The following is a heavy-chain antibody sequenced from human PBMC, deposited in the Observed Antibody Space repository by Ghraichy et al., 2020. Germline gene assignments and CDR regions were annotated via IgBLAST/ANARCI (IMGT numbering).Heavy chain of an antibody. CDR3: ARGLMGDFWSGVWYFDL. Sequence: GGSLRLSCAASGFTFSSYWMSWVRQAPGRGLEWVANIKQDGSEKYSVDSVKGRFTISRDNAKNSLYLQMNSLRADDTAVYSCARGLMGDFWSGVWYFDLWGRGTLVTVSS. J-gene: IGHJ2*01. CDR1: GFTFSSYW. D-gene: IGHD3-3*01. CDR2: IKQDGSEK. V-gene: IGHV3-7*03.